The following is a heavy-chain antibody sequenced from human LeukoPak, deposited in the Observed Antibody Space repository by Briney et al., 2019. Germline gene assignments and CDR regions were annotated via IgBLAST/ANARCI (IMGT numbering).Heavy chain of an antibody. CDR1: GFTFSSYA. D-gene: IGHD6-13*01. Sequence: GGSLRLSCAASGFTFSSYAMSWVRQAPGKGLEWVSTISGSGGSTYYADSVKGRFTISRDNSKNTLYLQMNSLRAEDTAVYYCAKQSSRRLDYFDYWGQGTLVTVSS. J-gene: IGHJ4*02. CDR2: ISGSGGST. CDR3: AKQSSRRLDYFDY. V-gene: IGHV3-23*01.